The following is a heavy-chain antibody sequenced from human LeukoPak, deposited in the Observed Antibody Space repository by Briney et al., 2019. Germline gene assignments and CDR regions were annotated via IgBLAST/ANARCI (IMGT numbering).Heavy chain of an antibody. CDR3: ARLWAAAGSYNFDS. V-gene: IGHV1-2*02. Sequence: ASVTVSCKASGNTFTGYNVHWVRQAPGQGLEWMGWINPNSGGTKYAQRLQGRVTMTRDTSISTAYMELSSLTSDDTAVYYCARLWAAAGSYNFDSWGQGTLVTVSS. CDR1: GNTFTGYN. D-gene: IGHD6-13*01. CDR2: INPNSGGT. J-gene: IGHJ4*02.